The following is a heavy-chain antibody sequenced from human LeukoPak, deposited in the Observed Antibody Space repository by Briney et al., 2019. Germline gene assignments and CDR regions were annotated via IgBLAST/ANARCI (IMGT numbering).Heavy chain of an antibody. CDR3: ARHTELHFDL. Sequence: PSETLSLTCTVSGGSISSSNYYWGWIRQPPGKGLEWLGSIYYSGSTYYNPSLKSRVTISVDTSKNQFSLKLSSVTAADTAVYYCARHTELHFDLWGRGTLVTVSS. CDR1: GGSISSSNYY. CDR2: IYYSGST. D-gene: IGHD1-14*01. J-gene: IGHJ2*01. V-gene: IGHV4-39*01.